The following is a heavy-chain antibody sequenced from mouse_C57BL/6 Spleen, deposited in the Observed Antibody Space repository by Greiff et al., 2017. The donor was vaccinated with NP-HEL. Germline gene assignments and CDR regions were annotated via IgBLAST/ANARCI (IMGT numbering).Heavy chain of an antibody. CDR2: IDPSDSET. J-gene: IGHJ1*03. V-gene: IGHV1-52*01. CDR3: ARWGTTVVGYFDV. D-gene: IGHD1-1*01. Sequence: QVHVKQPGAELVRPGSSVKLSCKASGYTFTSYWMHWVKQRPIQGLEWIGNIDPSDSETHYNQKFKDKATLTVDKSSSTAYMQLSSLTSEDSAVYYCARWGTTVVGYFDVWGTGTTVTVSS. CDR1: GYTFTSYW.